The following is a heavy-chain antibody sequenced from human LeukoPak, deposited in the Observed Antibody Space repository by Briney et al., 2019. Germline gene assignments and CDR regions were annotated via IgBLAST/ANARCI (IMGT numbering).Heavy chain of an antibody. Sequence: GGSLRLSCAASGFTFSSYDMHWVRQAPGKGLEWVAVISYDGGNKYYADSVRGRFTIFRDNSKNTLNLEMNSLRVDDTAVYYCARTTLTSFNSFDIWGRGTMVTVSS. V-gene: IGHV3-30-3*01. CDR2: ISYDGGNK. D-gene: IGHD4-17*01. J-gene: IGHJ3*02. CDR1: GFTFSSYD. CDR3: ARTTLTSFNSFDI.